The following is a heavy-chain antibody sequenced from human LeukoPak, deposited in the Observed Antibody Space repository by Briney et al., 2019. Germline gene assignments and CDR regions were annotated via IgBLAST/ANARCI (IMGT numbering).Heavy chain of an antibody. Sequence: GASVKVSCKASGYTFTGYYMHWVRQAPGQGLEWMGWINPNSGGTSYAQKFQGRVTMTRDTSISTAYMELSRLRSDDTAVYYCARGQLSPRIFGMDVWGQGTTVTVSS. CDR3: ARGQLSPRIFGMDV. J-gene: IGHJ6*02. CDR1: GYTFTGYY. V-gene: IGHV1-2*02. CDR2: INPNSGGT. D-gene: IGHD5-18*01.